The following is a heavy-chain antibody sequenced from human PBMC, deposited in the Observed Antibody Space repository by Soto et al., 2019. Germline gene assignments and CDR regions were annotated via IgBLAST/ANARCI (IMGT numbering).Heavy chain of an antibody. CDR2: ISAYNGNT. V-gene: IGHV1-18*01. J-gene: IGHJ5*02. Sequence: GASVKVSCKASGYTFTSYGISWVRQAPGQGLEWMGWISAYNGNTNYAQKLQGRVTMTTDTSTSTAYMELRSLRSDDTAVYYCAREVLRCSGGSCYRRFDPWGQGTLVTVSS. CDR1: GYTFTSYG. D-gene: IGHD2-15*01. CDR3: AREVLRCSGGSCYRRFDP.